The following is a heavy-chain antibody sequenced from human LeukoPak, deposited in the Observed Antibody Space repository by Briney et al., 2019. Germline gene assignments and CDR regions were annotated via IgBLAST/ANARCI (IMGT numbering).Heavy chain of an antibody. J-gene: IGHJ3*02. Sequence: SETLSLTCTVSGGSISSYYWSWIRQPAGKGLEWIGRIYTSGSTNYNPSLKSRVTISVDKSKNQFSLKLSSVTAADTAVYYCAGDSSGYLRAFDIWGQGTMVAVSS. CDR2: IYTSGST. D-gene: IGHD3-22*01. CDR3: AGDSSGYLRAFDI. V-gene: IGHV4-4*07. CDR1: GGSISSYY.